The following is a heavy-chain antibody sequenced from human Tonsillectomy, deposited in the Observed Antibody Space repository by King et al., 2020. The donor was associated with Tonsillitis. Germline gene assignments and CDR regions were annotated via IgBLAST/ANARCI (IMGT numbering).Heavy chain of an antibody. CDR3: ARDTYYSDNTYDY. Sequence: VQLVESGGGLVKTGGSLRLYCAASGFRFRDFYMSWIRQAPGKGLEWVSYFSSRGVTTYYADSVKVRFTISRDNAKNALYLQINSLRAEDTAVYYCARDTYYSDNTYDYWGQGTLVTVSS. CDR2: FSSRGVTT. V-gene: IGHV3-11*01. D-gene: IGHD3-22*01. CDR1: GFRFRDFY. J-gene: IGHJ4*02.